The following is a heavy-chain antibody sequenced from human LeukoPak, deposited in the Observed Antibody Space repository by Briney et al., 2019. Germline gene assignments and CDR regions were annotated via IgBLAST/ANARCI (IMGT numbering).Heavy chain of an antibody. CDR1: GFTFSNYG. Sequence: PGRSLRLSCAASGFTFSNYGMHWVRQAPGKGLEWVAVISYDESYNYYADSVRGRFTISRDNSKNTLYLQMNSLRAEDTAVYYCAKEGRASSGQYYFDYWGQGTLVTVSS. CDR3: AKEGRASSGQYYFDY. V-gene: IGHV3-30*18. J-gene: IGHJ4*02. D-gene: IGHD3-22*01. CDR2: ISYDESYN.